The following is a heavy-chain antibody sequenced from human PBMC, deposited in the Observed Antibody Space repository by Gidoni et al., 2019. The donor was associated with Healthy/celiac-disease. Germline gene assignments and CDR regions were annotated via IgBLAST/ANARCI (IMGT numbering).Heavy chain of an antibody. CDR1: GFTFSSYG. CDR3: ARGYGGKVGYYYYGMDV. CDR2: IWYDGSNK. Sequence: QVQLVESGGGVVQPGRSLRLSCAASGFTFSSYGMHWVRQAPGKGLEWVAVIWYDGSNKDYADSVKGRFTISRDNSKNTLYLQMNSLRAEDTAVYYCARGYGGKVGYYYYGMDVWGQGTTVTVSS. D-gene: IGHD4-17*01. J-gene: IGHJ6*02. V-gene: IGHV3-33*01.